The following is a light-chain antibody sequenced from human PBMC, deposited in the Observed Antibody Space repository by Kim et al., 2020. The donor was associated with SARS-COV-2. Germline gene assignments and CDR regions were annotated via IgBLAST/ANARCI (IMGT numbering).Light chain of an antibody. CDR3: QQYTEWPLT. J-gene: IGKJ4*01. Sequence: ERVMTQSPATLSVSPGEIVTLSCRASQSVSTNLAWFQQKPGQPPRLLIYRASTRATGIPARFSGSGSGTEFALTISSLQSEDFAVYFCQQYTEWPLTFAGGTKVYIK. V-gene: IGKV3-15*01. CDR2: RAS. CDR1: QSVSTN.